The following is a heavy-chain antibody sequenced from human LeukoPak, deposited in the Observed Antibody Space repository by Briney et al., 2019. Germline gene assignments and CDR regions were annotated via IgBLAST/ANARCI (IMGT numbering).Heavy chain of an antibody. CDR3: TRDSNSREFDC. CDR1: GFTFSGYD. D-gene: IGHD2-8*01. Sequence: GGSLRLSCAASGFTFSGYDMHWVRQAPGKGLEWVALIRSDGSDKYYADSVKGRFTISRDNSKNTVFLQMNSLRAEDTALYYCTRDSNSREFDCWGQGTLVTVS. J-gene: IGHJ4*02. V-gene: IGHV3-30*02. CDR2: IRSDGSDK.